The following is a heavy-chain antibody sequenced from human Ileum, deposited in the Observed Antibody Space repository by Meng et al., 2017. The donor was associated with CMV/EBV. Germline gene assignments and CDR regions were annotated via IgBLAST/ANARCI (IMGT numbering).Heavy chain of an antibody. CDR3: AGGDGWHFDS. D-gene: IGHD2-21*02. V-gene: IGHV3-7*01. CDR1: GFTSSCYW. CDR2: IKQDGSER. Sequence: GGSLRLSCAVSGFTSSCYWMSWFRQAPGKGLEWVANIKQDGSERYYVDSVKGRFTISRDNAKNSVSLQMSSLRAEDTAVYYCAGGDGWHFDSWGQGTLVTVSS. J-gene: IGHJ4*02.